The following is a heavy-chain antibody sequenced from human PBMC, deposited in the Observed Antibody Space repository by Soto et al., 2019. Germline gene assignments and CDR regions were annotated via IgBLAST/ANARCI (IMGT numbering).Heavy chain of an antibody. J-gene: IGHJ4*02. V-gene: IGHV1-8*01. CDR2: MNPDSGNT. CDR1: GYTFTSYD. Sequence: QVQLVQSGAEVEKPGASVKVSCKASGYTFTSYDINWVRQATGPGLEWMGWMNPDSGNTGYVQKFQGRVTMTRDTSVSTAYMELNGLRSDDTAVYFCARSRGGTGVHFDYWGQGTLVTVSS. CDR3: ARSRGGTGVHFDY. D-gene: IGHD7-27*01.